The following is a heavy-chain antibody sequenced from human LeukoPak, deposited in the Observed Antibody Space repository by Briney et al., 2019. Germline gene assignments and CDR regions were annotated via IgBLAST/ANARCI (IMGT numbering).Heavy chain of an antibody. Sequence: PGRSLRLSCAASGFTFSSYGVHWVRQAPGKGLEWVAVISYDGSNKYYADSVKGRFTISRDNSKNTLYLQMNSLRAEDTAVYYCAKDALGYCSGGSCSTRSWFDPWGQGTLVTVSS. CDR1: GFTFSSYG. CDR3: AKDALGYCSGGSCSTRSWFDP. D-gene: IGHD2-15*01. J-gene: IGHJ5*02. CDR2: ISYDGSNK. V-gene: IGHV3-30*18.